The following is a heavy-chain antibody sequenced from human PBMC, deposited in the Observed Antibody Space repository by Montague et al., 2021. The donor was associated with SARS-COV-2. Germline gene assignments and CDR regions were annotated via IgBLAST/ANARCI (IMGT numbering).Heavy chain of an antibody. CDR1: GFSLSTSGVC. Sequence: PALVKPTQTLTLTCTFSGFSLSTSGVCMTWIRQPPGKALGWLARIDWDGDKYYNTSLKSRLTISKDTSKNLVVLTMTNMDPVDTATYYCARGPSDTYYYNGMDVWGRGTTVTVSS. V-gene: IGHV2-70*11. CDR2: IDWDGDK. J-gene: IGHJ6*02. CDR3: ARGPSDTYYYNGMDV.